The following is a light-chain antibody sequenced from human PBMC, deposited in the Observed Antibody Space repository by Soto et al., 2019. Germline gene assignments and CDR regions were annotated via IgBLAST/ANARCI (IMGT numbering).Light chain of an antibody. V-gene: IGLV2-11*01. J-gene: IGLJ1*01. Sequence: QSALTQPRSVSGSPGQSVTISCTGTSSDVGGYNYVSWYQQHPGKAPKLMIYDVSKRPSGVPDRFSDSKSGNTASLTISGLQAEDEADYYCCSHAGSSVLGTGIKVTVL. CDR2: DVS. CDR3: CSHAGSSV. CDR1: SSDVGGYNY.